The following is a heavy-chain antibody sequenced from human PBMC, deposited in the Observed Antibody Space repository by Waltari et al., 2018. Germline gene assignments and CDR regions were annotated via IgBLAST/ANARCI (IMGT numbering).Heavy chain of an antibody. CDR2: TYYRSKWYN. V-gene: IGHV6-1*01. J-gene: IGHJ4*02. CDR3: ARVGALDYGDFLFDY. CDR1: GDRASSHSAA. Sequence: QVQLQQSGPGLVKPSQTLSLTSALSGDRASSHSAAWNWTRQSSSRGLEWLGRTYYRSKWYNDYAVSVKSRITINPDTSKNQFSLQLNSVTPEDTAVYYCARVGALDYGDFLFDYWGQGTLVTVSS. D-gene: IGHD4-17*01.